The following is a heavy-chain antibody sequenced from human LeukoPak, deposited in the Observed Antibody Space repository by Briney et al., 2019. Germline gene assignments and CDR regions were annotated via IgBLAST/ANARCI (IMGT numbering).Heavy chain of an antibody. Sequence: PSETLSLTCTVSGYSISSGYYWGWIRQPPGKGLEWIGSIYHSGSTYYNPSLKSRVTISVDTSKNQFSLKLSSVTAADTAVYYCARQGDYYDSSGPDAFDIWGQGTMVTVSS. CDR1: GYSISSGYY. CDR3: ARQGDYYDSSGPDAFDI. V-gene: IGHV4-38-2*02. D-gene: IGHD3-22*01. J-gene: IGHJ3*02. CDR2: IYHSGST.